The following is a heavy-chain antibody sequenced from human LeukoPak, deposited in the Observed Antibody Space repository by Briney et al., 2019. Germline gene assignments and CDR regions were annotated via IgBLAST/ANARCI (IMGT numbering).Heavy chain of an antibody. CDR2: MKGRTYGGTT. V-gene: IGHV3-49*04. CDR3: AKDILDI. J-gene: IGHJ3*02. CDR1: GFTFGDYA. Sequence: GRSLRLSCTASGFTFGDYAMSWVRQAPGKGLEWVGFMKGRTYGGTTEYAASVKGRFTISRDDSKSIAYLQMNSLKTEDTAVYYCAKDILDIWGQGTLVTVSS.